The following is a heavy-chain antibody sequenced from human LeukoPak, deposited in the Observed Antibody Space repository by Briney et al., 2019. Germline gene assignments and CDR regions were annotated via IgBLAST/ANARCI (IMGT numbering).Heavy chain of an antibody. Sequence: GGSLRLSCAASGCTFSSYSMNWVRQAPGKGLEWVSSIISSSSYIYYADLVKCRFTFSRDKAKNTLFLQMNSLRAEDTAVYYCASRSGESGSYWVGAFDIWGQGTMVTVSS. D-gene: IGHD1-26*01. J-gene: IGHJ3*02. CDR3: ASRSGESGSYWVGAFDI. CDR1: GCTFSSYS. CDR2: IISSSSYI. V-gene: IGHV3-21*01.